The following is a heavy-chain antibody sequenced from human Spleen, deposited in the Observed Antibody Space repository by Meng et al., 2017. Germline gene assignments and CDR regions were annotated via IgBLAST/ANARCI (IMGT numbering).Heavy chain of an antibody. D-gene: IGHD6-19*01. V-gene: IGHV1-18*01. CDR3: ARDSGSGWAEDYFDY. J-gene: IGHJ4*02. CDR2: TSAYNGNT. Sequence: QVQLVQSGGEVKKPGASVKVYCKASGYTFSSYGISWVRQAPGQGLEWMGWTSAYNGNTRYGQKFQGRVTMTTDTSTSTAYMEMRSLRFDDTAVYYCARDSGSGWAEDYFDYWGQGTLVTVSS. CDR1: GYTFSSYG.